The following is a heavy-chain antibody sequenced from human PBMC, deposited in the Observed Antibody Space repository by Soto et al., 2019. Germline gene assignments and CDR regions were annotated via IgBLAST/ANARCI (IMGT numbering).Heavy chain of an antibody. V-gene: IGHV3-23*01. CDR2: ISSSGGNT. J-gene: IGHJ3*02. CDR1: GFTFSSDA. Sequence: GGSLRLSCAASGFTFSSDAMSWVRQAPGKGLQWVSAISSSGGNTNYADSVKGRFTISRDNSKNTLYLQMDSLRAEDTAVYYCAKCRSGTRSVFDIWGQGTTVTVSS. CDR3: AKCRSGTRSVFDI. D-gene: IGHD1-26*01.